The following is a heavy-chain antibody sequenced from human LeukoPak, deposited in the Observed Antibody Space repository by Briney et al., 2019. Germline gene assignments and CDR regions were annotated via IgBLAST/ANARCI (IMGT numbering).Heavy chain of an antibody. Sequence: SETLSLTCTVSGGSISSSSYYWGWIRQPPGKGLEWIGSIYYSGSTYYNPSLKSRVTISVDTSKNQFSLKLSSVTAADTAVYYCARNGYCSSTSCYTGHAFDIWGQGTMVTVSS. J-gene: IGHJ3*02. V-gene: IGHV4-39*07. CDR2: IYYSGST. CDR3: ARNGYCSSTSCYTGHAFDI. D-gene: IGHD2-2*02. CDR1: GGSISSSSYY.